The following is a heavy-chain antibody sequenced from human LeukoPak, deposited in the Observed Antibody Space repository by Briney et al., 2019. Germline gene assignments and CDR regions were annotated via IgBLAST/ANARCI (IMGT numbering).Heavy chain of an antibody. V-gene: IGHV1-69*04. CDR1: GGTFSSYA. Sequence: GASVKVSCKASGGTFSSYAISWVRQAPGQGLEWMGRIIPILGIANYAQKFQGRVTITADRSTSTAYMELSSLRSEDTAVYYCARDRIAAARTYYYYGMDVWGQGTTVTVSS. CDR2: IIPILGIA. J-gene: IGHJ6*02. D-gene: IGHD6-13*01. CDR3: ARDRIAAARTYYYYGMDV.